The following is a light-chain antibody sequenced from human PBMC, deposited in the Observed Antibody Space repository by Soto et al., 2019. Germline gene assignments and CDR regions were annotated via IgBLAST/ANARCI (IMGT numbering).Light chain of an antibody. J-gene: IGKJ2*01. CDR2: GSS. CDR1: HSLTNNY. Sequence: EVVLTQSLGTLSLSPGERATLSCRASHSLTNNYLAWYQQKPGQAPRLLIFGSSDRATGIPDRFSGSGSGTDFTLTISRLEPEDFAVYYCQQYGSSPPYTFGQGTKLEIK. CDR3: QQYGSSPPYT. V-gene: IGKV3-20*01.